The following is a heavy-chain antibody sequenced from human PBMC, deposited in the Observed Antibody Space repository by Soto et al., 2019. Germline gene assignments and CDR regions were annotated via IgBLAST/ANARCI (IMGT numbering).Heavy chain of an antibody. D-gene: IGHD2-2*03. V-gene: IGHV4-39*01. Sequence: SETLSLTCTVSSAPVSSTTYTWGWIRQPPGKRLHWSASCYYVGRSYYYPALLSRVSISVDTSKNEFSLRLSSVTAADTAVYYCARLNGYCVSTNCHGYYGMDVWGQGTTVTVSS. J-gene: IGHJ6*02. CDR3: ARLNGYCVSTNCHGYYGMDV. CDR1: SAPVSSTTYT. CDR2: CYYVGRS.